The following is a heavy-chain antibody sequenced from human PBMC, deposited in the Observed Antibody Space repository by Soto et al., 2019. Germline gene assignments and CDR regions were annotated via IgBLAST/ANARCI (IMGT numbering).Heavy chain of an antibody. CDR2: ISYDGSNK. V-gene: IGHV3-30*18. D-gene: IGHD3-3*01. Sequence: PGGSLRLSCAASGFTFSSYGMHWVRQAPGKGLEWVAVISYDGSNKYYADSVKGRFTISRDNSKNTLYLQMNSLRAEDTAVYYCAKERVYDFWSGYYTKGGGYYYYMDVSGKGTTVTVPS. CDR3: AKERVYDFWSGYYTKGGGYYYYMDV. CDR1: GFTFSSYG. J-gene: IGHJ6*03.